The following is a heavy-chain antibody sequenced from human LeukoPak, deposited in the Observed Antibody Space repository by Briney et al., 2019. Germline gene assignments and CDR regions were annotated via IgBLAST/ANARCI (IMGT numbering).Heavy chain of an antibody. Sequence: PSETLSLTCTVSGGSISSSSYYWGWIRQPPGTGLEWLGSIYYSGSTYYNPSLKSRVTISVDTSKNQFSLKLSSVTAADTAVYYCARLWFGEFRNWFDPWGQGTLVTVSS. V-gene: IGHV4-39*01. J-gene: IGHJ5*02. CDR2: IYYSGST. CDR3: ARLWFGEFRNWFDP. D-gene: IGHD3-10*01. CDR1: GGSISSSSYY.